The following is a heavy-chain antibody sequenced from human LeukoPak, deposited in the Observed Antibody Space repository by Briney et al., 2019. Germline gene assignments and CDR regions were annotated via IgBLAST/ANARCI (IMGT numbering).Heavy chain of an antibody. V-gene: IGHV3-33*08. J-gene: IGHJ4*02. D-gene: IGHD6-13*01. CDR2: IWYDGSSK. Sequence: GRSLRLSCAASGFTFSSYAMHWVRQAPGKGLEWVAVIWYDGSSKYYADSVKGRFTISRDNSKNTLYLQMNSLRAEDTAVYYCARDLTAAGTVLDYWGQGTLVTVSS. CDR3: ARDLTAAGTVLDY. CDR1: GFTFSSYA.